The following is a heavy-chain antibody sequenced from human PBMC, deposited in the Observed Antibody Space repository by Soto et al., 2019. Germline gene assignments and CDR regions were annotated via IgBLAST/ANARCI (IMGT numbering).Heavy chain of an antibody. J-gene: IGHJ2*01. CDR2: INHSGST. Sequence: SETLSLTSAVYGGSFSGYYWSWIRQPPGKGLEWIGEINHSGSTNYNPSLKSRVTISVDTSKNQFSLKLSSVTAADTAVYYCARGRKKGGATPRGSYCYFDLWGRGTLVTVPS. V-gene: IGHV4-34*01. D-gene: IGHD1-26*01. CDR1: GGSFSGYY. CDR3: ARGRKKGGATPRGSYCYFDL.